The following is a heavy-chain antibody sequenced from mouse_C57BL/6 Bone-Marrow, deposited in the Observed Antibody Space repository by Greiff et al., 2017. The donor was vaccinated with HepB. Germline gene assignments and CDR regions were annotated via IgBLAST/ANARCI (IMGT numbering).Heavy chain of an antibody. D-gene: IGHD1-1*01. CDR1: GFTFSSYG. CDR2: ISSGGSYT. Sequence: EVQGVESGGDLVKPGGSLKLSCAASGFTFSSYGMSWVRQTPDKRLEWVATISSGGSYTYYPDSVKGRFTISRDNAKNTLYLQMSSLKSEDTAMYYCARHSITTVVAKDYWGQGTTLTVSS. J-gene: IGHJ2*01. V-gene: IGHV5-6*01. CDR3: ARHSITTVVAKDY.